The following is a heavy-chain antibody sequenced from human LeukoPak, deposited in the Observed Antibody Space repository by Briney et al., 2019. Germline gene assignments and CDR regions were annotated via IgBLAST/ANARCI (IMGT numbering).Heavy chain of an antibody. CDR2: IYSSGTA. V-gene: IGHV4-4*07. D-gene: IGHD2-2*01. CDR1: VGSIRGYY. J-gene: IGHJ4*02. Sequence: PSETLSLTCTVSVGSIRGYYWTWIRQPAAKELEWIRRIYSSGTAYYNPSLESRVTISLDASRNQFSLQMSSMTAADTAVYYCARGTDMTSAAAYYSFTHWGQGILVSVSS. CDR3: ARGTDMTSAAAYYSFTH.